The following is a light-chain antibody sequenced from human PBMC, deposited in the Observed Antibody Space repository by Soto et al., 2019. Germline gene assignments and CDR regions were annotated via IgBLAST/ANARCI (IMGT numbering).Light chain of an antibody. CDR1: QSVDSTF. Sequence: PGARATLSCRASQSVDSTFFAWYQKKPGQAPRLLIYGASKRATSVPDRFSGSGSGTDFTLIISRLEPEDFAVYYCQQYMSSVTFGQGTKVEIK. CDR2: GAS. J-gene: IGKJ1*01. V-gene: IGKV3-20*01. CDR3: QQYMSSVT.